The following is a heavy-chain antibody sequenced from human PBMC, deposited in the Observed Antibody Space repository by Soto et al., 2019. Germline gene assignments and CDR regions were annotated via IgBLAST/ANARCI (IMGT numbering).Heavy chain of an antibody. Sequence: GSLRLSCSASGFAFSSYDMHWVRQGPGKGLEWVSAIGTAGDTNYAGSVKGRFTISRENAKNSLYLQMNSLRAGDTAIYFCARAIGPTLFDYWGQGTLVTVSS. D-gene: IGHD3-22*01. CDR3: ARAIGPTLFDY. V-gene: IGHV3-13*04. CDR1: GFAFSSYD. CDR2: IGTAGDT. J-gene: IGHJ4*02.